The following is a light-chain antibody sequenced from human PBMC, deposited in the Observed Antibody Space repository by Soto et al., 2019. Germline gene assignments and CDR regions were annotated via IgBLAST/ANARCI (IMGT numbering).Light chain of an antibody. CDR1: QSILHSSNNKNY. CDR3: QQYYTNPRT. V-gene: IGKV4-1*01. Sequence: DIVMTQSPDSLAVSLGERATINCKSSQSILHSSNNKNYLAWYQQKTGQTPKLLIYWASTRESGVPDRFSGSGSGTDFTLTISRLQAEDVAVYYCQQYYTNPRTFGQGTKVDIK. CDR2: WAS. J-gene: IGKJ1*01.